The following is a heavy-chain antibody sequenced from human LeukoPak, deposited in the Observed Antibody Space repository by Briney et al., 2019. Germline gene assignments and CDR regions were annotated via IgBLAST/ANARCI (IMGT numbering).Heavy chain of an antibody. CDR3: ARDRRDGYNFYDY. V-gene: IGHV1-2*02. Sequence: GASVKVSCKASGYTFTGYYMHWVRQATGQGLEWMGWINPNSGGTNYAQKFQGRVTMTRDTSISTAYMELSRLRSDDTAVYYCARDRRDGYNFYDYWGQGTLVTVSS. CDR2: INPNSGGT. J-gene: IGHJ4*02. D-gene: IGHD5-24*01. CDR1: GYTFTGYY.